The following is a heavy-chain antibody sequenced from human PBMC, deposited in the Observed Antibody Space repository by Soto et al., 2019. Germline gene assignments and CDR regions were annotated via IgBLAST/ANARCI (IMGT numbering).Heavy chain of an antibody. CDR2: ISAYNGNT. V-gene: IGHV1-18*01. CDR3: TRYSSIRWKMVVTRVNDYMDV. J-gene: IGHJ6*03. CDR1: GYTFTSYG. Sequence: QVQLVQSGAEVKKPGASVKVSCKASGYTFTSYGISWVRQAPGQGLEWMGWISAYNGNTNYPRKLQSRGTMTTLTTTSADNMQLRGLGSDDRSMYYYTRYSSIRWKMVVTRVNDYMDVWGEGTTVIVCS. D-gene: IGHD4-17*01.